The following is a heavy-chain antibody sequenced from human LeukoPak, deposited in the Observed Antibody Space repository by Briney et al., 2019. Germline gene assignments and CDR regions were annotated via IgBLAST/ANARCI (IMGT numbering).Heavy chain of an antibody. CDR2: IYTSGST. V-gene: IGHV4-4*07. D-gene: IGHD7-27*01. CDR1: GGSFSGYY. J-gene: IGHJ5*02. CDR3: ARDQFYPWAGYNWFDP. Sequence: RASETLSLTCAVYGGSFSGYYWSWIRQPAGKGLEWIGRIYTSGSTNYNPSLKSRVTISVDTSKNQFSLKLSSVTAADTAVYYCARDQFYPWAGYNWFDPWGQGTLVTVSS.